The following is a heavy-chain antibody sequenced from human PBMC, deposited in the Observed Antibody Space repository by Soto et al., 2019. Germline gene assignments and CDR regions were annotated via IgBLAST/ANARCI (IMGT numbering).Heavy chain of an antibody. D-gene: IGHD3-3*01. CDR1: GFSLTTSGVG. V-gene: IGHV2-5*02. J-gene: IGHJ4*02. CDR3: AHRVLRTVFGLVTTTAIYFDF. CDR2: IYWDDDK. Sequence: QITLNESGPTQVKPRQTLTLTCTFSGFSLTTSGVGVGWIRQSPGKAPEWLALIYWDDDKRYSPSLKSRLTITKDTSKNQVVLTIADLDPADTATYYCAHRVLRTVFGLVTTTAIYFDFWGQVTPVAVSS.